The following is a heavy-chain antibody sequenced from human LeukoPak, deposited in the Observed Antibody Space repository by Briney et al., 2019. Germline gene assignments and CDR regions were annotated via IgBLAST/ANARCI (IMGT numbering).Heavy chain of an antibody. D-gene: IGHD5-12*01. CDR1: GFTFSDYY. V-gene: IGHV3-11*06. CDR3: ARSGYDSYYYYYYMDV. J-gene: IGHJ6*03. Sequence: PGGSLRLSCAASGFTFSDYYMSWIRQAPGKGLEWVSSISSSSSYIYYADSVKGRFTISRDNAKNSLYLQMNSLRAEDTAVYYCARSGYDSYYYYYYMDVWGKGTTVTVSS. CDR2: ISSSSSYI.